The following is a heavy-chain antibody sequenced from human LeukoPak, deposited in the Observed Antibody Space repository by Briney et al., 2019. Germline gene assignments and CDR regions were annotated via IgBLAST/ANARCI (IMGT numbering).Heavy chain of an antibody. CDR3: ARGENWFDP. J-gene: IGHJ5*02. Sequence: SETLSLTCAVYGGSFSGYYWSWIRQPPGKGLEWIGEINHRGSTNYNPSLKSRVTISVDTSKNQFSLKLSSVTAADTAVYYCARGENWFDPWGQGTLVTVSS. V-gene: IGHV4-34*01. CDR1: GGSFSGYY. CDR2: INHRGST.